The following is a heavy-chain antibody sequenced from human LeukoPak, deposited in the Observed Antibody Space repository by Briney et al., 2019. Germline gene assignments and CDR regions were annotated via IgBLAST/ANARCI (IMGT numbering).Heavy chain of an antibody. D-gene: IGHD1-26*01. V-gene: IGHV4-59*01. Sequence: SETLSLTCTVSGGSINSYYWSWIRQPPGKGLEGIGYIYYSGTTKHNASLKSRVNISVDKSKAYFSSEQSTVAAADPAEYYVARDDGSRSYSVYWGQGTVVTVSS. J-gene: IGHJ4*02. CDR2: IYYSGTT. CDR3: ARDDGSRSYSVY. CDR1: GGSINSYY.